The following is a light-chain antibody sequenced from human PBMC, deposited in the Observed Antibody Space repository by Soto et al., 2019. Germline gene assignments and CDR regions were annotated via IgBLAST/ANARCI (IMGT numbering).Light chain of an antibody. Sequence: QSALTQPRSVSGCPGQSVTISCTGTSSDVGGYNYVSWYQQHPGKAPKVMIYDVSERPSGVPDRFSGSKSGNTASLTISGLQAEHEADYYCCSYAGSPRYVFGTGTKVTVL. J-gene: IGLJ1*01. CDR3: CSYAGSPRYV. CDR2: DVS. V-gene: IGLV2-11*01. CDR1: SSDVGGYNY.